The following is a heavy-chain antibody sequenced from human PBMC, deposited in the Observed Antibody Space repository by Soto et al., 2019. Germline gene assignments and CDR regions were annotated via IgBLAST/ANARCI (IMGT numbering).Heavy chain of an antibody. CDR3: ARGEFPWVDRDYDSSGYALDPFDI. CDR1: SSYN. V-gene: IGHV3-33*01. CDR2: IWYDGSNK. J-gene: IGHJ3*02. D-gene: IGHD3-22*01. Sequence: SSYNMPYVVHCPDKAMEWVAVIWYDGSNKYYADSVKGRFTISRDNSKNTLYLQMNSLRAEDTAVYYCARGEFPWVDRDYDSSGYALDPFDIWGQGT.